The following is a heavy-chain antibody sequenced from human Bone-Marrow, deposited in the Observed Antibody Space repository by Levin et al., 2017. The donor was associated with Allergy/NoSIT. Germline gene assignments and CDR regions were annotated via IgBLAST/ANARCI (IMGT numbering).Heavy chain of an antibody. CDR3: AKDPGTRPEGDY. J-gene: IGHJ4*02. CDR2: VSGSGDKT. V-gene: IGHV3-23*01. Sequence: GGSLRLSCAASGFTFNSYAMSWVRQAPGKGLEWVAAVSGSGDKTDYADFVKGRFTISRDNSKNTLYLQMNSLRAEDTAVYYCAKDPGTRPEGDYWGQGTLVTVSS. D-gene: IGHD3-10*01. CDR1: GFTFNSYA.